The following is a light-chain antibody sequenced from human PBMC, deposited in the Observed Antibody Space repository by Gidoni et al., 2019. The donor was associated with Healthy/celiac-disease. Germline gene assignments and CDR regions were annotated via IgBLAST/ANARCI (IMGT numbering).Light chain of an antibody. CDR2: DDS. V-gene: IGLV3-21*03. Sequence: SYVLTQPPSVSVAPGKTARSTCGGNNIGSKSVHWYQQQPGQAPVLVVHDDSDRPSGIPERFSCSNSWNTATLTISKVEAGDEADYYCQVWDSSSDHVVFGGGTKLTVL. CDR3: QVWDSSSDHVV. J-gene: IGLJ2*01. CDR1: NIGSKS.